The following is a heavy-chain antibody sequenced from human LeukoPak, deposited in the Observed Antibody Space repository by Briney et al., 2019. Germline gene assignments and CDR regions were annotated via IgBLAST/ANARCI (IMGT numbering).Heavy chain of an antibody. Sequence: PSETLSLTCTASGGSISSYYWSWIRQPPGKGLEWIGYIYYSGSTNYNPSLKSRVTISVDTSKNQFSLKLSSVTAADTAVYYCASAPYYYYMDVWGKGTTVTISS. CDR3: ASAPYYYYMDV. CDR1: GGSISSYY. J-gene: IGHJ6*03. CDR2: IYYSGST. V-gene: IGHV4-59*01.